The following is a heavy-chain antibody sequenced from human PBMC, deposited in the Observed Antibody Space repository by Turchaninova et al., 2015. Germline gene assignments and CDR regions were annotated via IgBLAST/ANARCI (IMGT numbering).Heavy chain of an antibody. CDR2: INDDGTAT. CDR1: GFTLSNYW. V-gene: IGHV3-7*03. Sequence: EVQLVQSGGGLVQPGGALRLSCAASGFTLSNYWMTWVRQAPGQGLEWVGNINDDGTATYYVDSVKGRFTISRDNAKNSLYLQVNSLRAEDTAVFYCGRGGSYFDYWGQGILVTVSS. J-gene: IGHJ4*02. CDR3: GRGGSYFDY. D-gene: IGHD1-26*01.